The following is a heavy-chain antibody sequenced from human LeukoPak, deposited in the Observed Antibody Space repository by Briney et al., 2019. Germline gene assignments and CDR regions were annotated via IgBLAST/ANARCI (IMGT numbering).Heavy chain of an antibody. CDR2: INASGGSA. CDR1: GFTFSNYG. J-gene: IGHJ4*02. CDR3: AKEVLDDSWITIDY. V-gene: IGHV3-23*01. D-gene: IGHD6-13*01. Sequence: GESLRLSCAASGFTFSNYGMSWVRQAPGKGLEWVTGINASGGSAYADSVKGRFTISRDNSKNTLYMQMNSLRAEDTALYYCAKEVLDDSWITIDYWGQGILVSVSS.